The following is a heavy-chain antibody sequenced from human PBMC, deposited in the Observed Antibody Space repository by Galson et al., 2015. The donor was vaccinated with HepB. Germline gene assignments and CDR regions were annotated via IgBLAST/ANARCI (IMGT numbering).Heavy chain of an antibody. Sequence: ETLSLTCTVSGGSISSNNWWSWVRQPPGKGLEWIGEIYHSGRINYNPSLKSRVTISVDKSKNQFSLKLSSVTAAGTAVFYCARGGGVGRDWGQGNLVTVPS. D-gene: IGHD3-10*01. CDR3: ARGGGVGRD. CDR1: GGSISSNNW. V-gene: IGHV4-4*02. CDR2: IYHSGRI. J-gene: IGHJ4*02.